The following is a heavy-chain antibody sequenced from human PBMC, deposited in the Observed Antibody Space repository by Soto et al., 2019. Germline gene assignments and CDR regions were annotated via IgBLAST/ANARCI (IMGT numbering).Heavy chain of an antibody. Sequence: GGSLRLSCVVSGFTFNNYGINWVRQAPGKGLEWVSSVSKSDYTYYSDSGNGRFTISRDNAKNSVSLQMNTLRAEDTAVYYCAREDSMIIPAVSDFWGQGTLVTVSS. CDR2: VSKSDYT. V-gene: IGHV3-21*01. J-gene: IGHJ4*02. CDR3: AREDSMIIPAVSDF. CDR1: GFTFNNYG. D-gene: IGHD2-2*01.